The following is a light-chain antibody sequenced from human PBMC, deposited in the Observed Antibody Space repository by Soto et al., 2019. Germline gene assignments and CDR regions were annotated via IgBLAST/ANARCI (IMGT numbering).Light chain of an antibody. CDR2: GAS. Sequence: EIVLTQSPGTLSLSPGERATLSCRASQSVSSSYLAWYQQKPGQAPRLLIYGASNRATGIPDRFSGSGSGTDFTLTISRLEPEDFGVYYCQQYGSSGTFGQGTKVDIK. CDR3: QQYGSSGT. CDR1: QSVSSSY. V-gene: IGKV3-20*01. J-gene: IGKJ1*01.